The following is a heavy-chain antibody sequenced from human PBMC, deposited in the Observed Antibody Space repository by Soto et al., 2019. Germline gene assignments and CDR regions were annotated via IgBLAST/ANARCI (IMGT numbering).Heavy chain of an antibody. CDR2: MNPNSGNT. D-gene: IGHD3-3*01. CDR3: AREKITIFGVVKSYYYMDV. V-gene: IGHV1-8*01. J-gene: IGHJ6*03. CDR1: GYTLTSYD. Sequence: ASMKGFCKASGYTLTSYDINWGRQAPGTGAEWMGWMNPNSGNTGYAQKFQGRVTMTRNTSISTAYMELSSLRSEDTAVYYCAREKITIFGVVKSYYYMDVWGKGTTVTVSS.